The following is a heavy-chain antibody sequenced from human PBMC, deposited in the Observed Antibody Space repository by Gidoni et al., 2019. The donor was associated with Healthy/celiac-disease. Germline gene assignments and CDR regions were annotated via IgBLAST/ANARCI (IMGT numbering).Heavy chain of an antibody. CDR2: IIPIVCTA. D-gene: IGHD2-21*02. V-gene: IGHV1-69*01. CDR1: GGTFSSYA. J-gene: IGHJ6*02. CDR3: ASEYCGGDCYSSMDV. Sequence: QVQLVQSGAEVKRPGSSVKVACQASGGTFSSYAISWVRQAPGQGLEWMGGIIPIVCTANYAQKFQGRVTITADESTSTAYMELSSLRSEDTAVYYCASEYCGGDCYSSMDVWGQGTTVTVSS.